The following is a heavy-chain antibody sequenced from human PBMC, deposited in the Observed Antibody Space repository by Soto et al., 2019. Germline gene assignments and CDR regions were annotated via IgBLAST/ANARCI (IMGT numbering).Heavy chain of an antibody. CDR3: TADLGPAYSSDNWLDP. CDR1: GFTFTHAW. D-gene: IGHD6-25*01. J-gene: IGHJ5*02. CDR2: IKNNDGAT. Sequence: EVQLVESGGDLVKPGGSLRLSCAASGFTFTHAWLHWVRQAPGKGLEMVARIKNNDGATDYAPFVKGRFTISRDDSKDTVYLQMSSLRTDDTAIYYCTADLGPAYSSDNWLDPWGQGTLVTVS. V-gene: IGHV3-15*07.